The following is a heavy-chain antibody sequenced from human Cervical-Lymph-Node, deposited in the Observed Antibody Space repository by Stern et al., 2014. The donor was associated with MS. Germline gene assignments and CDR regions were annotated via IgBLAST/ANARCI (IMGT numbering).Heavy chain of an antibody. CDR2: SSYDGNHK. CDR3: ARDYEDTSMLFDH. J-gene: IGHJ4*02. Sequence: QLVESGGAWVQPGRSLGLSCAASGFTFSGYGRHGFRQAPGKGRGWGKVSSYDGNHKYYAASVKGRFTISRDNSKNTLHLQMNSVTPDDTAIYYCARDYEDTSMLFDHWGQGTLVTVSS. CDR1: GFTFSGYG. V-gene: IGHV3-30*03. D-gene: IGHD2-8*01.